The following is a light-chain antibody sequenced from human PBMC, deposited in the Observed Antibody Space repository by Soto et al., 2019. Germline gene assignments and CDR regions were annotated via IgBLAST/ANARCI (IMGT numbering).Light chain of an antibody. V-gene: IGKV1-39*01. CDR1: QSISYF. CDR3: QQSYSIPRT. Sequence: DIQMTQSPSSLSASAGDRVTITCRASQSISYFLNWYQQKPGKAPKLLIYAASSLQSGVPSRFNGSGSGTDFTLTISSLQPEDFATYYCQQSYSIPRTFGGGTKVEIK. CDR2: AAS. J-gene: IGKJ4*01.